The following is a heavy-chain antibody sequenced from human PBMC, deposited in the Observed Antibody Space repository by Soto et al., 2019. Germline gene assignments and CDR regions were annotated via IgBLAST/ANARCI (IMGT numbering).Heavy chain of an antibody. CDR2: IIPIFGTA. J-gene: IGHJ6*02. CDR3: ARDLCSGGSCYSGVYYYGMDV. CDR1: GGTFSSYA. Sequence: SVKVSCKASGGTFSSYAISWVRQAPGQGLEWMGGIIPIFGTANYAQKFQGRVTITADESTSTAYMGLSSLRSEDTAVYYCARDLCSGGSCYSGVYYYGMDVWGQGTTVTVSS. D-gene: IGHD2-15*01. V-gene: IGHV1-69*13.